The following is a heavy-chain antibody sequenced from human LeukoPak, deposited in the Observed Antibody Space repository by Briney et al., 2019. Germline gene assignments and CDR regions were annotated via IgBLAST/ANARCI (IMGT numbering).Heavy chain of an antibody. Sequence: PSETLSLTCTVSGGSISSYYWSWIRQPAGKGLEWIGRIHTSGTTNYNPSLKSRVTMSVDKSKNQFSLKLSSVTAADTAVYYCARGFLYSSSWSPDGDYWGQGTLVTVSS. D-gene: IGHD6-13*01. CDR3: ARGFLYSSSWSPDGDY. V-gene: IGHV4-4*07. J-gene: IGHJ4*02. CDR1: GGSISSYY. CDR2: IHTSGTT.